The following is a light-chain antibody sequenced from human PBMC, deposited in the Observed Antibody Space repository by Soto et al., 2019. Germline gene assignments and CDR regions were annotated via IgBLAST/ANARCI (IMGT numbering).Light chain of an antibody. CDR1: QGIINY. CDR3: QQLFISPPT. J-gene: IGKJ3*01. V-gene: IGKV1-9*01. Sequence: IQLTQSPSSLSASVGDRVTITCGASQGIINYLAWYQQKPGQAPKLLIYGASTLQSGVPSRFGGSGSRTDFTLTVSSLKPEDFATYYCQQLFISPPTFGPGTKVDIK. CDR2: GAS.